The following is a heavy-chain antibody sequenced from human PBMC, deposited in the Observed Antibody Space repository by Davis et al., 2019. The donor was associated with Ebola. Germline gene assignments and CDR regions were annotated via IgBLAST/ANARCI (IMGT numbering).Heavy chain of an antibody. D-gene: IGHD3-3*01. CDR2: IKQDGSEK. V-gene: IGHV3-7*01. CDR3: AKQFGVVIIGWFDP. CDR1: GFTFSSYW. J-gene: IGHJ5*02. Sequence: GGSLRLSCAASGFTFSSYWMSWVRQAPGKGLEWVANIKQDGSEKYYVDSVKGRFTISRDNAKNSLYLQMNSLRAEDTAVYYCAKQFGVVIIGWFDPWGQGTLVTVSS.